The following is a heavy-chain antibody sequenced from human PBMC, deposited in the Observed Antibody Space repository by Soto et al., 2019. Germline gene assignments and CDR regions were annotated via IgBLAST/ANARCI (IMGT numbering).Heavy chain of an antibody. J-gene: IGHJ4*02. Sequence: QVQLVQSGAEVKKPGASVKVSCKASGYTFTTYYMHWVRQAPGQGLEWMGIINPNGGSTTYAQKFEVSVTMTRDTSTSTVYMELSSLRSEDTAVYYCARAGYCSGGTCFHGNCDYWGQGTLVTVSS. D-gene: IGHD2-15*01. CDR1: GYTFTTYY. CDR3: ARAGYCSGGTCFHGNCDY. CDR2: INPNGGST. V-gene: IGHV1-46*01.